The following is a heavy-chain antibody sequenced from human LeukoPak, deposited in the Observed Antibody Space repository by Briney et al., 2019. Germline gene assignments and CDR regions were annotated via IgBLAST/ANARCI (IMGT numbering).Heavy chain of an antibody. Sequence: GGSLRLSRAASGFTFSSFAMSWVRQAPGKGLEWVSYISSSGSTIYYADSVKGRFTISRDNAKNSLYLQMNSLRAEDTAVYYCARVRSAFDIWGQGTMVTVSS. J-gene: IGHJ3*02. CDR3: ARVRSAFDI. CDR1: GFTFSSFA. V-gene: IGHV3-48*04. CDR2: ISSSGSTI.